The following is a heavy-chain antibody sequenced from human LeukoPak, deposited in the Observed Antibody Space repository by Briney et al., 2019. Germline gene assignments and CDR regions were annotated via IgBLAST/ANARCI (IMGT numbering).Heavy chain of an antibody. J-gene: IGHJ6*02. CDR3: ARGGTLVQGVTILYGMDV. V-gene: IGHV1-8*01. D-gene: IGHD3-10*01. Sequence: ASVKVSCKTSGYSFSTFDINWVRQATGQGLEWMGWMNPNSGNTNYAQKFQGRPTMTRDTSISTAYMELSSLRSEDTAVYYCARGGTLVQGVTILYGMDVWGQGTTVTVSS. CDR2: MNPNSGNT. CDR1: GYSFSTFD.